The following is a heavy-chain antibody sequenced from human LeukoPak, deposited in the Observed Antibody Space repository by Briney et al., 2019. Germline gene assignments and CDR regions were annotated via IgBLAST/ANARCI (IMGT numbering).Heavy chain of an antibody. CDR2: MNPNSGST. CDR1: GYTFTSYD. Sequence: ASVKVSCEASGYTFTSYDINWVRQATGQGLEWMGWMNPNSGSTGYAQKFQGRVTITRNTSISTAYMELSSLRSEDTAVYYCARGPAWGYSSPYYFDYWGQGTLVTVSS. CDR3: ARGPAWGYSSPYYFDY. D-gene: IGHD5-18*01. J-gene: IGHJ4*02. V-gene: IGHV1-8*03.